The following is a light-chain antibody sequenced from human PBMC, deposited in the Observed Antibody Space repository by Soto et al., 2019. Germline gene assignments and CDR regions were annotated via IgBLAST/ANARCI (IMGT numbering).Light chain of an antibody. J-gene: IGLJ1*01. V-gene: IGLV2-23*02. CDR1: GSDVDAYNL. Sequence: QSALTQPASVSGSPGQSITISCAGTGSDVDAYNLVSWYQKHPGKAPKLIIREVNTRPSGISNRFSGSKPGETASLTISGLQAEDEADYFCCSYAGTVAYVFGTGTKVTVL. CDR2: EVN. CDR3: CSYAGTVAYV.